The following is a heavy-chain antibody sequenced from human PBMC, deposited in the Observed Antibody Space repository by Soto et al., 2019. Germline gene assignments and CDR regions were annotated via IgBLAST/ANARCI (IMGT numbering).Heavy chain of an antibody. CDR3: AVVGRFGEFNLNY. CDR1: GASISSGDYY. D-gene: IGHD3-10*01. Sequence: QVQLQESGPRLVKPSQTLSLTCTVSGASISSGDYYWTWIRQPPGKGLEWIGYIYYSGSTYYNPSLKSRVTLSVDKSRNTCRNQFSLRLTSVTAADTAVYYCAVVGRFGEFNLNYWGQGTLVTVSS. J-gene: IGHJ4*02. V-gene: IGHV4-30-4*01. CDR2: IYYSGST.